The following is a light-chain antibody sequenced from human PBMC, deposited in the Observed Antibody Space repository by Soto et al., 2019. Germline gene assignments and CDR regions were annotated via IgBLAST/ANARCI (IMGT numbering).Light chain of an antibody. CDR1: HDVRSW. V-gene: IGKV1-12*02. J-gene: IGKJ1*01. CDR2: GAS. Sequence: DIQMTQSPSSVSASVGDRVTISCRASHDVRSWLAWYQQKPGKAPNLLSYGASTLQSGVPSRFSGSGSGTDFTLTISRLQPEDFATYYCQQANGDPWTFGQGTKVEIK. CDR3: QQANGDPWT.